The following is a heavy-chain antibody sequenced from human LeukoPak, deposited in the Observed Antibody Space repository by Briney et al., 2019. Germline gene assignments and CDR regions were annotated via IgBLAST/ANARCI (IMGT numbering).Heavy chain of an antibody. J-gene: IGHJ6*04. V-gene: IGHV3-66*01. D-gene: IGHD3-16*02. Sequence: GGGLVQAGGSLRLSCPDSGFNVSSNYMSWVRQAPGKGLEWVSVIYSGGSTYYADSVKGRFTISRDNSKNTLNLQMNSLRVEDTAVYYCAKAALYGYYGMGVWGTLVTVTVSS. CDR3: AKAALYGYYGMGV. CDR1: GFNVSSNY. CDR2: IYSGGST.